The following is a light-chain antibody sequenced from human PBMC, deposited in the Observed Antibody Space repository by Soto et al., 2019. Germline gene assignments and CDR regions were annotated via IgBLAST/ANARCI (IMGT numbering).Light chain of an antibody. J-gene: IGKJ5*01. V-gene: IGKV1-5*01. CDR3: QQRSNWRST. Sequence: IQMTQSPSMLSASVGDRVTIACQASQSIRRWLAWYQQKPGKAPKLLIFDASTLESGVPSRFSGRGSETEFTLTISSLQPDDFATYYCQQRSNWRSTFGQGTRLEIX. CDR2: DAS. CDR1: QSIRRW.